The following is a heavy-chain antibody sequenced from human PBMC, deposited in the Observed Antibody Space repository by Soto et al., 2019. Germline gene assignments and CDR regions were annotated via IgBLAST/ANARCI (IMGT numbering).Heavy chain of an antibody. CDR2: IDWDDDK. Sequence: SGPTLVNPTQTLTLTCTFSGFSLSTSGMCVSWIRQPPGKALEWLARIDWDDDKHYSASLKTRLTISKDTSKNQVVLTMTNMDPVDTATFYCAGIRSEWELPLYFDSWGQGTLVTVSS. J-gene: IGHJ4*02. V-gene: IGHV2-70*11. CDR1: GFSLSTSGMC. CDR3: AGIRSEWELPLYFDS. D-gene: IGHD1-26*01.